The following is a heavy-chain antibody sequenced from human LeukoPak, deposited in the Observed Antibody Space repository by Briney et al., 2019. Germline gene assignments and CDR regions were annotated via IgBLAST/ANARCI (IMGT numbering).Heavy chain of an antibody. V-gene: IGHV3-11*01. CDR2: ISNSGTI. J-gene: IGHJ4*02. CDR1: GFIFSDYH. Sequence: GGSLRLSRAASGFIFSDYHMSWIRQAPGKGLEWVSYISNSGTIYYADSVKGRFTISRDNGKNSLYLQMNSLRAEDTAVYYCARYRVRYFDWLQPLDYWGQGTLVTVSS. CDR3: ARYRVRYFDWLQPLDY. D-gene: IGHD3-9*01.